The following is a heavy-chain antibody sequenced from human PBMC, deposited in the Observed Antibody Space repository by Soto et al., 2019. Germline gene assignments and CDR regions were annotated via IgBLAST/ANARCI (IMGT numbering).Heavy chain of an antibody. CDR2: INHSGST. V-gene: IGHV4-34*01. CDR1: GGSFSGYY. CDR3: ARGHYYYDSSGYYHPPDY. D-gene: IGHD3-22*01. Sequence: SETLSLTCAVCGGSFSGYYWSWIRQPPGKGLEWIGEINHSGSTNYNPSLKSRVTISVDTSKNQFSLKLSSVTAADTAVYYCARGHYYYDSSGYYHPPDYWGQGTLVTVSS. J-gene: IGHJ4*02.